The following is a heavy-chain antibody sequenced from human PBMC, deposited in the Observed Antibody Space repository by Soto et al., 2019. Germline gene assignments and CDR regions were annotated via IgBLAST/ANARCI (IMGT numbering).Heavy chain of an antibody. J-gene: IGHJ4*02. CDR3: AREGGESSDGLYYFDS. Sequence: PSETLSLTCTVSGGSTSSDNYWSWIRQPPGKGLEWIGHIYYSGNTDYNPSLKSRLAISIDTSKNQFSLKLSSVTAADTAIYFCAREGGESSDGLYYFDSWGQGSLVTVSS. D-gene: IGHD3-16*01. CDR2: IYYSGNT. CDR1: GGSTSSDNY. V-gene: IGHV4-30-4*01.